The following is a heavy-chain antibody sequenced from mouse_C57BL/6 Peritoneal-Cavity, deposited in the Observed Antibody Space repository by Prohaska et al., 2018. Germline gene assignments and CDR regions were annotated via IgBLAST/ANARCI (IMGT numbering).Heavy chain of an antibody. CDR2: INYYGSST. V-gene: IGHV5-16*01. D-gene: IGHD2-1*01. CDR3: ARDRGNYYAMDY. J-gene: IGHJ4*01. Sequence: EVKLVESEGGLVQPGSSMKLSCTASGFTFSDYYMAWVRQVPEKGLEWVANINYYGSSTYYLDSLKSRFIISRDNAKNILYLQMSSLKSEDTATYYCARDRGNYYAMDYWGQGTSVTVSS. CDR1: GFTFSDYY.